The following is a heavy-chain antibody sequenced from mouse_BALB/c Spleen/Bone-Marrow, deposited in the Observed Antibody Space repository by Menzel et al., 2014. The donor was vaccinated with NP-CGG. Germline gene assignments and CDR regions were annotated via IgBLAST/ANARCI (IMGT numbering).Heavy chain of an antibody. CDR3: ARDGYSSLAMDY. CDR1: GYTFSGYW. V-gene: IGHV1-9*01. J-gene: IGHJ4*01. CDR2: ILPGSTST. Sequence: VQLQQSGAELMKPGASVKISCKTTGYTFSGYWIEWVKQRPGHGLEWIGEILPGSTSTNYIEKFKDKATFTADTSSNTAYIQLSSLTSEDSAVYYCARDGYSSLAMDYWGQGTSVTVSS. D-gene: IGHD2-3*01.